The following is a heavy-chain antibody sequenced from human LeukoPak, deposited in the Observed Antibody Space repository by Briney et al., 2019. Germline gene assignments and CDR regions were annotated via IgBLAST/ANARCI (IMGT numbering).Heavy chain of an antibody. J-gene: IGHJ4*02. CDR1: GFTFSSYG. CDR2: IRYDGSNK. D-gene: IGHD2-15*01. Sequence: PGGSLRLSCAASGFTFSSYGMHWVRQAPGKGLEWVAFIRYDGSNKYYADSVKGRFTISRDNSKNTLYPQMNSLRAEDTAVYYCAKEGLGYCSGGSCSSFDYWGQGTLVTVSS. V-gene: IGHV3-30*02. CDR3: AKEGLGYCSGGSCSSFDY.